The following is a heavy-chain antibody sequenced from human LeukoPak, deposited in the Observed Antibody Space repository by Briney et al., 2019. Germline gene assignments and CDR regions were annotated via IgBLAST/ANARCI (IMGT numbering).Heavy chain of an antibody. CDR3: ARGQNWVDAFDI. V-gene: IGHV4-4*07. Sequence: SETLSLTCTVSGGSISNYYWSWIRQPAGKGLEWIGRMYTSGSTNYNPSLKSRVTMSVDTSKNQFSLKLSSVTAADTAVYYCARGQNWVDAFDIWGQGTMVTVSS. D-gene: IGHD2/OR15-2a*01. CDR1: GGSISNYY. CDR2: MYTSGST. J-gene: IGHJ3*02.